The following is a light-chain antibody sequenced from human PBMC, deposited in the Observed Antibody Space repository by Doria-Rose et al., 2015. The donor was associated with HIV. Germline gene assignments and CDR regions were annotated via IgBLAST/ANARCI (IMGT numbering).Light chain of an antibody. V-gene: IGKV1-39*01. Sequence: TQSPSSLSASIGDRVTITRRASQTVSTYLNWFQQEPGKAPKLLIYAASRLQSGVPSRFSGSGSGTDFTLTISGLQPGDVATYYCQQTYSAPPWTFGQGTKVEMK. CDR2: AAS. J-gene: IGKJ1*01. CDR3: QQTYSAPPWT. CDR1: QTVSTY.